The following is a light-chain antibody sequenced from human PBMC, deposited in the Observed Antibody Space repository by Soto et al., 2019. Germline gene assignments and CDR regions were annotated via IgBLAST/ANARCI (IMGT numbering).Light chain of an antibody. CDR1: QSISSY. J-gene: IGKJ4*02. Sequence: DIQMTQSPSSLSASVGDRVTITCRASQSISSYLNWYQQKPGKAPKLLIYAASSLQSGVPSRFSGSAAGTDFTLTIRSLQPEDFATYYCQQSYSTPELTFGGGTKVEIK. CDR3: QQSYSTPELT. CDR2: AAS. V-gene: IGKV1-39*01.